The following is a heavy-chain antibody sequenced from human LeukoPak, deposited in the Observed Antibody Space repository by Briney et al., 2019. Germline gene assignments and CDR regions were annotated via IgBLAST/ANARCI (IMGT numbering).Heavy chain of an antibody. J-gene: IGHJ6*04. D-gene: IGHD4-17*01. CDR2: IKSKTDGGTT. CDR1: GFTFSNAW. CDR3: TTGGDGDPPLPGSNPRYYYYYGMDV. Sequence: PGGSLRLSCAASGFTFSNAWMSWVRQAPGKGLEWVGRIKSKTDGGTTDYAAPVKGRFTISRDDSKNTLYLQMNSLKTEDTAVYYCTTGGDGDPPLPGSNPRYYYYYGMDVWGKGTTVTVSS. V-gene: IGHV3-15*01.